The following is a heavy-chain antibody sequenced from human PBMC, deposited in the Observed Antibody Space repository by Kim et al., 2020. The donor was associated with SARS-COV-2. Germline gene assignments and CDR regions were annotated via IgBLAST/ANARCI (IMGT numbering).Heavy chain of an antibody. CDR1: GFTFSDFA. CDR2: ISDDANNK. CDR3: ARGGYSSSWSIGEAFDF. J-gene: IGHJ3*01. D-gene: IGHD6-13*01. V-gene: IGHV3-30*04. Sequence: GGSLILSCAASGFTFSDFAFHWVRQAPGKGLEWVAVISDDANNKYDAESVKGRFTISRDNSKNTLYLQMNSLRAEDTAVYYCARGGYSSSWSIGEAFDFWGQGTMVTVSS.